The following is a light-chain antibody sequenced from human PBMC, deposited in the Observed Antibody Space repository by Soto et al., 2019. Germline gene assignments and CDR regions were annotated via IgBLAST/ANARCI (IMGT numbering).Light chain of an antibody. V-gene: IGKV1-39*01. CDR3: QQSYMDPIT. Sequence: DIQMTQSPSSLSASVGNRVTITCRASQSISTYLNWYQKKPGKAPNLLIYDASRLQSGVHSRFSGSGGGTDFTLSISSVQPEDFATYFCQQSYMDPITFGQGTRREIK. CDR1: QSISTY. CDR2: DAS. J-gene: IGKJ5*01.